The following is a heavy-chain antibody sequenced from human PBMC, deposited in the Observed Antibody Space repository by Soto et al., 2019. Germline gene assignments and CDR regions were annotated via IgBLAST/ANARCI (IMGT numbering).Heavy chain of an antibody. CDR2: ISDYNGNT. CDR1: GYTFTSYG. D-gene: IGHD1-26*01. V-gene: IGHV1-18*01. Sequence: QVQLVQSGAEVKKPGASVKVSCKASGYTFTSYGISWVRQAPGQGLEWMGWISDYNGNTNYAQKIQGRVTMTTDTSTSTAYMELRSLRSDDTAVYYCASDGRYSGSYGGYYFDYWGQGTLVTVSS. CDR3: ASDGRYSGSYGGYYFDY. J-gene: IGHJ4*02.